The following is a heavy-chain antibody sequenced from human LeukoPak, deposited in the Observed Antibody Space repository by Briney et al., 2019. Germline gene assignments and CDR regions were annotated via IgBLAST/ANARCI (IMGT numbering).Heavy chain of an antibody. CDR1: GFTFDDYA. J-gene: IGHJ4*02. CDR2: ISWNSGSI. CDR3: ARASVVVAGLDY. Sequence: QPGRSLRLSCAASGFTFDDYAMHWVRQAPGKGLEWVSGISWNSGSIGYADSVKGRFTISRDNAKNSLYLQMNSLRAEDTALYYRARASVVVAGLDYWGQGTLVTVSS. V-gene: IGHV3-9*01. D-gene: IGHD2-15*01.